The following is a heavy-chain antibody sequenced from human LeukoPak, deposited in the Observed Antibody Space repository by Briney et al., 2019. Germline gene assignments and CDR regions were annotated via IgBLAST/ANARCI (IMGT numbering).Heavy chain of an antibody. D-gene: IGHD4-23*01. CDR1: EFTFSTYG. Sequence: GGSLRLSCAASEFTFSTYGMSWVRQAPGTGLEWVSAISGGGGSTYYADSVKGRFTISRDNSKNTLYLQMNSLRGEDTAVYYCARRAGGYSHPYDYWGQGVLVTVSS. CDR2: ISGGGGST. J-gene: IGHJ4*02. CDR3: ARRAGGYSHPYDY. V-gene: IGHV3-23*01.